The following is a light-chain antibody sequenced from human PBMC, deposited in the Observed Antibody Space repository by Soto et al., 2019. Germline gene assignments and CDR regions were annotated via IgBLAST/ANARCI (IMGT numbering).Light chain of an antibody. CDR1: SSDVGAYNY. V-gene: IGLV2-14*01. CDR3: NSYTSSSTLV. Sequence: QSALTQPASVSGSPGQSITISCTGTSSDVGAYNYVSWYQQHPGRAPKLMVYEVSNRPSGVSNRFSGSKPGNTASLTISGLQAEDEADYYCNSYTSSSTLVFGGGTKLTVL. J-gene: IGLJ3*02. CDR2: EVS.